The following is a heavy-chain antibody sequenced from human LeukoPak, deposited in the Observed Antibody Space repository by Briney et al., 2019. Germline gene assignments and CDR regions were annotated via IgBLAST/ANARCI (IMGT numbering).Heavy chain of an antibody. Sequence: SETLSLTCTVSSDSISNYQWNWIRQPAGKGLEWIGRIYTSGSTNYNPSLKSRVTMSVDTSKNQFSLKLSSVTAADTAVYYCAREVAARAFDIWGQGTMVTVSS. V-gene: IGHV4-4*07. D-gene: IGHD6-6*01. J-gene: IGHJ3*02. CDR1: SDSISNYQ. CDR2: IYTSGST. CDR3: AREVAARAFDI.